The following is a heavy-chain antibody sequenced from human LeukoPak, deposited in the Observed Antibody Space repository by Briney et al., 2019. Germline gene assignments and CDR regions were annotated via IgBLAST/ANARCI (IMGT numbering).Heavy chain of an antibody. CDR1: AFTFSSSA. V-gene: IGHV3-7*04. CDR3: VRGGGDLMT. Sequence: GGSLRLSCAASAFTFSSSALTWVRQAPGKGLEWAADINQGGSEDNYADSVKGRFTISRDNAKNSLYLQMNSLRGEDTAVYYCVRGGGDLMTWGQGTLVTVSS. CDR2: INQGGSED. J-gene: IGHJ4*02. D-gene: IGHD3-10*01.